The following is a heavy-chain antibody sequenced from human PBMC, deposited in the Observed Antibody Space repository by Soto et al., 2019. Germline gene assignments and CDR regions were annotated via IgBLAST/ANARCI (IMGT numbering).Heavy chain of an antibody. CDR1: GNTVPNYA. J-gene: IGHJ4*02. D-gene: IGHD1-26*01. V-gene: IGHV1-3*01. CDR3: ARDDSGFRGSHYIDYFNY. Sequence: QVQLVQSGAELKKPGASVKVSCKASGNTVPNYAIHWVRQAPGQRLEWMGWINGGNGNTYYSEHFQGRVTFTRDTSAGTDHMQLSSLTSEHTAVYYCARDDSGFRGSHYIDYFNYWGQGALVTVSP. CDR2: INGGNGNT.